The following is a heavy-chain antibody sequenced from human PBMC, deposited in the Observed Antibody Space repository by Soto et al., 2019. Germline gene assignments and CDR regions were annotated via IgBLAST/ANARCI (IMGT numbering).Heavy chain of an antibody. J-gene: IGHJ6*02. CDR2: ISAYNGNT. CDR3: ARELRHYDFWSGLPYGMDV. CDR1: GYTFTSYG. Sequence: ASVKVSCKASGYTFTSYGISWVRQAPGQGLEWMGWISAYNGNTNYAQKLQGRVTMTTDTSTSTAYMELRSLRSDDTAVYYCARELRHYDFWSGLPYGMDVWGQGTTVTVSS. D-gene: IGHD3-3*01. V-gene: IGHV1-18*01.